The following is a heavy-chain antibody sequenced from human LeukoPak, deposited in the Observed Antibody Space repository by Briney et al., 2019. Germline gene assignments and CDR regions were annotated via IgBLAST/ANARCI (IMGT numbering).Heavy chain of an antibody. CDR2: IIPILGIA. CDR1: GGTFSSYA. CDR3: ARDQTGVVPAAILLVSVWFDP. J-gene: IGHJ5*02. Sequence: GASVTVSCKASGGTFSSYAISWVRQAPGQGLEWMGRIIPILGIANYAQKFQGRVTITADKSTSTAYMELSSLRSEDTAVYYCARDQTGVVPAAILLVSVWFDPWGQGTLVTVSS. D-gene: IGHD2-2*02. V-gene: IGHV1-69*04.